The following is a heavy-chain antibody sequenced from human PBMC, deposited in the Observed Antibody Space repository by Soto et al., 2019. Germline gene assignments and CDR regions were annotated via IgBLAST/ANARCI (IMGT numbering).Heavy chain of an antibody. V-gene: IGHV4-31*03. CDR1: GGSISSGGYY. Sequence: PSETLSLTCTVSGGSISSGGYYWSWIRQHPGKGLEWIGYIYYSGSTYYNPSLKSRVTISVDTSKNQFSLKLSSVTAADTAVYYCARQLPAYNWFDPWGQGTLVTVSS. J-gene: IGHJ5*02. D-gene: IGHD2-2*01. CDR3: ARQLPAYNWFDP. CDR2: IYYSGST.